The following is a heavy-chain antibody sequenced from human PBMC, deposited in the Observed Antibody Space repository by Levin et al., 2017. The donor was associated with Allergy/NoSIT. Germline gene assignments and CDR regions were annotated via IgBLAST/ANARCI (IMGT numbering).Heavy chain of an antibody. Sequence: ASVKVSCKASGYTFTSYDINWVRQATGQGLEWMGWMNPNSGNTGYAQKFQGRVTMTRNTSISTAYMELSSLRSEDTAVYYCARAAGSIYGYGDYGRSYYFDYWGQGTLVTVSS. CDR2: MNPNSGNT. V-gene: IGHV1-8*01. CDR3: ARAAGSIYGYGDYGRSYYFDY. D-gene: IGHD4-17*01. J-gene: IGHJ4*02. CDR1: GYTFTSYD.